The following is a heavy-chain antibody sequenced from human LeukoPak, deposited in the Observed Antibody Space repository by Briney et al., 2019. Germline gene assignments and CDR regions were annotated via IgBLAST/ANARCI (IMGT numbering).Heavy chain of an antibody. Sequence: SETLSLTCTVSGGSISSSGYYWGWIRQPPGKGLEGIGSIHYSGSTYHNPSLKSRVTISVDTPKHQFSLKLSSVTVADTAVYYCARQSGPVDYWGQGTLVTVSS. CDR2: IHYSGST. V-gene: IGHV4-39*01. J-gene: IGHJ4*02. CDR3: ARQSGPVDY. CDR1: GGSISSSGYY.